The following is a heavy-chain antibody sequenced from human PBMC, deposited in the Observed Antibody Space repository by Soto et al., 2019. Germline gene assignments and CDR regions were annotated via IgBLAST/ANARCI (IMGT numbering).Heavy chain of an antibody. D-gene: IGHD6-13*01. V-gene: IGHV4-31*03. CDR1: GGSISSNDFY. J-gene: IGHJ5*02. CDR2: IYYSGNT. CDR3: ARLSGSWQSWFDP. Sequence: SETLSLTCIVSGGSISSNDFYWSWIRQHPGKGLEWIGYIYYSGNTYYNPSLKSRVTILVDTSKNQFSLKVSSVTAADTAVYYCARLSGSWQSWFDPWGPGILVTVSS.